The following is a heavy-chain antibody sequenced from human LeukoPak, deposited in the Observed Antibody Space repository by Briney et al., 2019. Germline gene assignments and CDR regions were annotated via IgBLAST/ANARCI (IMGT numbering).Heavy chain of an antibody. D-gene: IGHD2-15*01. CDR2: IKQDGSEE. CDR1: GFTFSPYW. J-gene: IGHJ4*02. Sequence: PGGSLRLSCAASGFTFSPYWMNWFRQAPGKGLEWVAIIKQDGSEELYDGSVEGRFTISRDSGKNSLYLQMNSLRAEDTAVYYCAGGAGWLADYWGQGTLVTVPS. V-gene: IGHV3-7*04. CDR3: AGGAGWLADY.